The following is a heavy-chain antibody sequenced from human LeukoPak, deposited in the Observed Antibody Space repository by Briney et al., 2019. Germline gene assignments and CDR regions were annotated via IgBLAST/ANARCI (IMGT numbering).Heavy chain of an antibody. J-gene: IGHJ5*02. CDR3: AREQKDYYDSSGYLNWFDP. CDR2: IIPIFGTA. Sequence: ASVKVTCKCSGGTFSSYAISWVRQAPGQGLEWMGGIIPIFGTANYAQKFQGRVTITADESTSTAHMELSSLRSEDTAVYYCAREQKDYYDSSGYLNWFDPWGQGTLVTVSS. CDR1: GGTFSSYA. D-gene: IGHD3-22*01. V-gene: IGHV1-69*13.